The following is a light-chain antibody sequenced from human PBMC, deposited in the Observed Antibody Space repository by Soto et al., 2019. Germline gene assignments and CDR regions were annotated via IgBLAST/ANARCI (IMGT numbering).Light chain of an antibody. CDR1: QVMSSR. Sequence: DIQMTQSASSVSASVGDRVTITCRASQVMSSRLAWYQQKPGKAPNLLIYAASSLQSGVPSRFSGSGSETDFTLTIVSLQPEDFATYYCQQSNSFPLTFGGGTKVEIK. J-gene: IGKJ4*01. CDR2: AAS. V-gene: IGKV1-12*01. CDR3: QQSNSFPLT.